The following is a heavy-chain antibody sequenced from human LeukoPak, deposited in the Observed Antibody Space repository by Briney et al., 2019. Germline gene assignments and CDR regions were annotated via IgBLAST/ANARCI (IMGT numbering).Heavy chain of an antibody. CDR1: GGSISSGGYS. CDR3: ARADSSGYLWRGYFDY. Sequence: PSQTLSLTCTVSGGSISSGGYSWSWIRQPPGKGLEWIGYIYHSGSTYYNPSLKSRVTISVDRSKNQFSLKLSSVTAADTAVYYCARADSSGYLWRGYFDYWGQGTLVTVSS. D-gene: IGHD3-22*01. V-gene: IGHV4-30-2*01. CDR2: IYHSGST. J-gene: IGHJ4*02.